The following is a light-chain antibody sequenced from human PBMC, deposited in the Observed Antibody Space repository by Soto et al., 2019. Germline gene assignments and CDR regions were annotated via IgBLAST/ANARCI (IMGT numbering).Light chain of an antibody. CDR3: SSYTSSSSYV. V-gene: IGLV2-14*01. CDR1: SSVVGAYNS. Sequence: QSVLTQPASVSGSSGQSIAISCTGTSSVVGAYNSVSWYQQYPGKAPKLMIHDVSNRPSGVSDRFSGSKSGNTASLTISGLQAEDEADYYCSSYTSSSSYVFGSGTKVTVL. J-gene: IGLJ1*01. CDR2: DVS.